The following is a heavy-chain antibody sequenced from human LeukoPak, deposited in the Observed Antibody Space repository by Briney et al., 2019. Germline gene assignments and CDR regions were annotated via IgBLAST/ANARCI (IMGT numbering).Heavy chain of an antibody. D-gene: IGHD4-23*01. CDR1: GGTYSSYS. CDR3: AGDSSRTPNYNWCGP. J-gene: IGHJ5*02. Sequence: ASVTVSCKATGGTYSSYSISWVRQAPGQGREWLGGIIPMFGTTTYAQRFQGRVTITADESTSTAYLELSSLSSEDTTVYYCAGDSSRTPNYNWCGPWGQGNLVTVSS. V-gene: IGHV1-69*13. CDR2: IIPMFGTT.